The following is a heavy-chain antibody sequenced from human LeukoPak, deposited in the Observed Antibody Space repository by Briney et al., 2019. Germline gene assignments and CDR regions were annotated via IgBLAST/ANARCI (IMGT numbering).Heavy chain of an antibody. D-gene: IGHD3-9*01. CDR2: ISSSSSYI. CDR1: GFTFSSYS. V-gene: IGHV3-21*01. Sequence: GGSLRLSCAASGFTFSSYSMNWVRQAPGKGLEWVSSISSSSSYIYYADSVKGRFTISRDNAKNSLYLQMNSLRAKDTAVYYCARATISNYGMDVWGQGTTVTVSS. J-gene: IGHJ6*02. CDR3: ARATISNYGMDV.